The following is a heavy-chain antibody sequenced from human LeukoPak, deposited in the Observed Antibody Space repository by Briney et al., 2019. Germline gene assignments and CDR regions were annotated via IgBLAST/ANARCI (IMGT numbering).Heavy chain of an antibody. D-gene: IGHD5-18*01. CDR1: GFTFSGSA. CDR3: TSLGYSYGSP. Sequence: GGSLKLSCAASGFTFSGSAMHWVRQASGKGLEWVGRIRSKANSYATAYAASVKGRFTISRDDSKNTAYLHMNSLKTEDTAVYYCTSLGYSYGSPWGQGTLVTVSS. CDR2: IRSKANSYAT. J-gene: IGHJ5*02. V-gene: IGHV3-73*01.